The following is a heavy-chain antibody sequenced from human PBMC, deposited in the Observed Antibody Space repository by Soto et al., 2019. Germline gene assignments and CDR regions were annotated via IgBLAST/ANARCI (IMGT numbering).Heavy chain of an antibody. CDR2: ISLSGDSA. CDR1: GFTLSNYA. Sequence: GGSLRLSCVASGFTLSNYAMSWIRQAPGKGLEWVSSISLSGDSASYADSVKGRFTISRDNSQNTLFLQMNSLRADDTAIYYCGNIYWGHGALVTVSS. CDR3: GNIY. V-gene: IGHV3-23*01. D-gene: IGHD2-15*01. J-gene: IGHJ4*01.